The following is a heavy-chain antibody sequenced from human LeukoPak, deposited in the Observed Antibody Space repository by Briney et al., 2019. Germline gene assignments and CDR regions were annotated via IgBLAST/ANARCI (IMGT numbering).Heavy chain of an antibody. CDR3: AKDREYSYVYDAFDI. V-gene: IGHV3-23*01. CDR2: MLGSGGST. J-gene: IGHJ3*02. CDR1: GFTFSSYA. Sequence: PGGSLRPSCAASGFTFSSYAMSWVRQAPGKGPEWVSGMLGSGGSTYYADSVKGRFTISRDNSKNTLYLQMNTLRAEDTAVYYCAKDREYSYVYDAFDIWGQGTLVTVSS. D-gene: IGHD3-16*01.